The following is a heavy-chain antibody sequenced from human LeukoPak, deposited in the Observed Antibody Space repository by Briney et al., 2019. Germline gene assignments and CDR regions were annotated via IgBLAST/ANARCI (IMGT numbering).Heavy chain of an antibody. J-gene: IGHJ4*02. Sequence: GGSLRLSCTASGFTFGDYAMSWFRQAPGKGLEWVGFIRSKPYGGTTENAASVKGRFTISRDNSKSIAYLQMNSLKTEDTAVYYCARGGVYCSSVSCSVDYWGQGILVTVSS. CDR2: IRSKPYGGTT. V-gene: IGHV3-49*03. CDR3: ARGGVYCSSVSCSVDY. D-gene: IGHD2-2*01. CDR1: GFTFGDYA.